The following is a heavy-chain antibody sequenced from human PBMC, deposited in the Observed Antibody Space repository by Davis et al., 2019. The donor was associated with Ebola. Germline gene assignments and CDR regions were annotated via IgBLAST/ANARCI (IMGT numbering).Heavy chain of an antibody. CDR1: ASTFTSYG. CDR3: ARDLPMTGASY. J-gene: IGHJ4*02. V-gene: IGHV1-18*01. D-gene: IGHD3-9*01. CDR2: ISAYNGNT. Sequence: SVNVPFTASASTFTSYGISWVRQAPRQGLEWMGWISAYNGNTNYAHKLQCRVTMTTDTSTSTAYMELRSLRSDDTAVYYCARDLPMTGASYWGQGTLVTVSS.